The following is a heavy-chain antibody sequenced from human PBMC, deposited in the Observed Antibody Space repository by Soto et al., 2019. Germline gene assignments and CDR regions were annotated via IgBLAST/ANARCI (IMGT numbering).Heavy chain of an antibody. D-gene: IGHD4-17*01. Sequence: GESLKISCKGSGYTFTSYWIGWVRQMPGKGLEWMGIIYPGDSDTRYSPSFQGQVTISADKSINTAYLQWSSLKASDTAMYYCARPREVTTHYYYGMDVWGQGTTVTVSS. J-gene: IGHJ6*02. CDR3: ARPREVTTHYYYGMDV. CDR1: GYTFTSYW. CDR2: IYPGDSDT. V-gene: IGHV5-51*01.